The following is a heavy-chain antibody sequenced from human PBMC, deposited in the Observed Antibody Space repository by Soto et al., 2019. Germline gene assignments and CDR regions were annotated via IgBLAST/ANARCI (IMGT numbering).Heavy chain of an antibody. CDR3: ARGHIVVVTAMDYGMDV. J-gene: IGHJ6*02. V-gene: IGHV1-69*02. CDR2: IIPILGIA. CDR1: GGTFSSYT. Sequence: QVQLVQSGAEVKKPGSSVKVSCKASGGTFSSYTISWVRQAPGQGLEWMGRIIPILGIANYAQKFQGRVTLTAXXAXSXDYMELSSLRSEDTAVYYCARGHIVVVTAMDYGMDVWGQGTTVTVSS. D-gene: IGHD2-21*02.